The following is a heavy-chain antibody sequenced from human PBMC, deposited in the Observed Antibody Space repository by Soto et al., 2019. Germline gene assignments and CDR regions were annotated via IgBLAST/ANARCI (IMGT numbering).Heavy chain of an antibody. Sequence: QITLKEPGPTLVKLTQTLTLTCTFSGFSLITSQVAVGWIRQPQGKTLEWLAHVYWNDDKYYSLSLKNRLTITKDTSKSQVVLTMTNMDPLDTATYYCAHLSTRGYCFDYWDQGALVTVST. V-gene: IGHV2-5*01. D-gene: IGHD2-15*01. CDR3: AHLSTRGYCFDY. CDR1: GFSLITSQVA. J-gene: IGHJ4*02. CDR2: VYWNDDK.